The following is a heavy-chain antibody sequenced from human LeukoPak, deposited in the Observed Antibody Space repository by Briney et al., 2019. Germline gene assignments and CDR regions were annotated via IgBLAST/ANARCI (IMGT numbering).Heavy chain of an antibody. CDR1: CHNFASYW. CDR2: IAPSDSHT. D-gene: IGHD3-22*01. V-gene: IGHV5-51*01. CDR3: ARRGTDYYDTSGAYFDY. Sequence: GKSLKISCKGSCHNFASYWIGWVRQMPGKGLEWMGIIAPSDSHTRYSPSFHGQITISVDKSVNTAYLRWSSLRASDTAMYYCARRGTDYYDTSGAYFDYWGQGAVVTVSS. J-gene: IGHJ4*02.